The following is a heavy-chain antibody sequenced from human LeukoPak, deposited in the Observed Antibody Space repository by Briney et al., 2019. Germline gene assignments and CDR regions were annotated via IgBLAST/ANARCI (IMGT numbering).Heavy chain of an antibody. V-gene: IGHV4-59*01. CDR2: IYYGGST. D-gene: IGHD3-10*01. CDR3: ARGARITGGIRGVDY. CDR1: GGSITNYD. J-gene: IGHJ4*02. Sequence: SETLSLTCTVSGGSITNYDWRWIRQPPGKGLEWIGYIYYGGSTNYNPSLKSGVTIPVHTSKHQFSLVLSSVTTAHTAVYYCARGARITGGIRGVDYRGQGTVVTVSS.